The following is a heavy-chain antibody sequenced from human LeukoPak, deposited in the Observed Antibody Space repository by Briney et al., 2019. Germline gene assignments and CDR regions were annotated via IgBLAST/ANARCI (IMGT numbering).Heavy chain of an antibody. D-gene: IGHD3-3*01. Sequence: GGSLRLSCAASGFTFSSYGMHWVLQAPGKGLEWVAVIWYDGSNKYYADSVKGRFTISRDNSKNTLYLQMNSLRAEDTAVYYCASGDLGDYDFWSGSHDYWGQGTLVTVSS. J-gene: IGHJ4*02. CDR3: ASGDLGDYDFWSGSHDY. CDR2: IWYDGSNK. CDR1: GFTFSSYG. V-gene: IGHV3-33*01.